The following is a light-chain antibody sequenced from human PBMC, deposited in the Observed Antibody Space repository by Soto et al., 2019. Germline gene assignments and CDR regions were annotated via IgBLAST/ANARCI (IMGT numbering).Light chain of an antibody. CDR1: TSNILRNY. Sequence: QSVLTQPPSASGNPGQSLTISCSGSTSNILRNYVYWYRQLPGTAPRLLISMNDQRPSGVPDRFSGSKSGTSASLAISGLRSEDEADDYCASWDDSLSGYVFGTGTKLTVL. CDR3: ASWDDSLSGYV. V-gene: IGLV1-47*01. J-gene: IGLJ1*01. CDR2: MND.